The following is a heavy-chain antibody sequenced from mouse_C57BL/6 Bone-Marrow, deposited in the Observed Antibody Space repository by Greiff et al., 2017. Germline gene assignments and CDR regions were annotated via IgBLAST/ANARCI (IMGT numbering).Heavy chain of an antibody. CDR2: IHPNSGST. J-gene: IGHJ1*03. D-gene: IGHD2-3*01. CDR1: GYTFTSYW. CDR3: ARVGGLLWYFEV. Sequence: QVQLQQPGAELVKPGASVKLSCKASGYTFTSYWMHWVKQRPGQGLEWIGMIHPNSGSTNYNEKFKSKATLTVDKSSSTAYMQLSSLTSEDSAVYYCARVGGLLWYFEVWGTGTTVTVSS. V-gene: IGHV1-64*01.